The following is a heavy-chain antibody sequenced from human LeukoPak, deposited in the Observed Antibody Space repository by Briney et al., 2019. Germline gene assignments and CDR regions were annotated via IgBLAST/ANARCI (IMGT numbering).Heavy chain of an antibody. CDR2: ISWNSGSI. CDR1: GFTFDDYA. V-gene: IGHV3-9*03. Sequence: PGGSLRLSCAASGFTFDDYAMHWVRQATGKGLEWVSGISWNSGSIGYADSVKGRFNISRDNAKNSLYLQMNSLRAEDMALYYCAKGYCSGGSCCLDYWGQGTLVTVSS. J-gene: IGHJ4*02. D-gene: IGHD2-15*01. CDR3: AKGYCSGGSCCLDY.